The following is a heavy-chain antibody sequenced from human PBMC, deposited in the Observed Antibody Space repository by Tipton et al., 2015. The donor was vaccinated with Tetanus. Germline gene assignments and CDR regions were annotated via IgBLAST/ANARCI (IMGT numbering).Heavy chain of an antibody. D-gene: IGHD3-22*01. V-gene: IGHV3-33*01. Sequence: SLRLSCAASGFPFSNYGMHWVRQVPGKGLEWVAVIFYDGSNENYADSVKGRFTISRDNSKSTVYLQMNSLRAEDTAVYFCARWQRGRSGYYWFFDLWGRGTLVTVSS. CDR1: GFPFSNYG. CDR2: IFYDGSNE. CDR3: ARWQRGRSGYYWFFDL. J-gene: IGHJ2*01.